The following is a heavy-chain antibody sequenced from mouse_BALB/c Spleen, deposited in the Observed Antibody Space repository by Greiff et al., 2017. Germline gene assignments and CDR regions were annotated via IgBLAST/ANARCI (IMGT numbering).Heavy chain of an antibody. V-gene: IGHV3-6*02. Sequence: EVQLVESGPGLVKPSQSLSLTCSVTGYSITSGYYWNWIRQFPGNKLEWMGYISYDGSNNYNPSLKNRISITRDTSKNQFFLKLNSVTTEDTATYYCARKPYYYGSSYFDYWGQGTTLTVSS. CDR1: GYSITSGYY. CDR2: ISYDGSN. J-gene: IGHJ2*01. D-gene: IGHD1-1*01. CDR3: ARKPYYYGSSYFDY.